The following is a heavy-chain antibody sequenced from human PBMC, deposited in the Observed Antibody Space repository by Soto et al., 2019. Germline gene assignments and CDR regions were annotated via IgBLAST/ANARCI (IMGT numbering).Heavy chain of an antibody. Sequence: GGSLRLSCAASGFTVSSNYMSWVRQAPGKGLEWVSVIYSGGSTYYADSVKGRFTISRDNSKNTLYLQMNSLRAEDTAVYYCARASYSLGYYYYGMDVWGQGTTVTVSS. V-gene: IGHV3-53*01. D-gene: IGHD2-15*01. J-gene: IGHJ6*02. CDR2: IYSGGST. CDR1: GFTVSSNY. CDR3: ARASYSLGYYYYGMDV.